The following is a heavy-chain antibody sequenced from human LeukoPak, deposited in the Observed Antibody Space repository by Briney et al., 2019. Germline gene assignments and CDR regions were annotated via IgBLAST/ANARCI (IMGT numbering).Heavy chain of an antibody. J-gene: IGHJ4*02. CDR1: GGSISSSSYY. CDR3: ARRKRGYSDY. CDR2: INHSGST. Sequence: SETLSLTCTVSGGSISSSSYYWGWIRQPPGKGLEWIGEINHSGSTNYNPSLKSRVTISVDTSKNQFSLKLSSVTAADTAVYYCARRKRGYSDYWGQGTLVTVSS. V-gene: IGHV4-39*07. D-gene: IGHD3-22*01.